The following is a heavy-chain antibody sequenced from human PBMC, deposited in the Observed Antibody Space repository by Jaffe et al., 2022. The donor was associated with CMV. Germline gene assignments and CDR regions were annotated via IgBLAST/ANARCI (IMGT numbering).Heavy chain of an antibody. CDR3: AKGDYGDYVFQFRGFDY. D-gene: IGHD4-17*01. Sequence: EVQLLESGGGLVQPGGSLRLSCAASGFTFSSYAMSWVRQAPGKGLEWVSAISGSGGSTYYADSVKGRFTISRDNSKNTLYLQMNSLRAEDTAVYYCAKGDYGDYVFQFRGFDYWGQGTLVTVSS. V-gene: IGHV3-23*01. CDR2: ISGSGGST. J-gene: IGHJ4*02. CDR1: GFTFSSYA.